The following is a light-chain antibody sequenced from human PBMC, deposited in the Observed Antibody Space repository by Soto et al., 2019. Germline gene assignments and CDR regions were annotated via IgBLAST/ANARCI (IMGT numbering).Light chain of an antibody. Sequence: EIVLTQSPGTLSLSPGERATLSCRASQSVSSSYLAWYQQKPGQAPRLLMYDTSNRATDIPDRFSGSGSGTDFTLTISRLEPEDFAVYYCQQYVTSPQTFGQGTKLEIK. J-gene: IGKJ1*01. CDR1: QSVSSSY. CDR3: QQYVTSPQT. CDR2: DTS. V-gene: IGKV3-20*01.